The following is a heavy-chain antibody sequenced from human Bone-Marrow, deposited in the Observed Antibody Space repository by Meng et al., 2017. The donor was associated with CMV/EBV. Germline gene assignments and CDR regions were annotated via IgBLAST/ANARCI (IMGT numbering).Heavy chain of an antibody. Sequence: GESLKISCAASGFTFSSYWMSWVRQAPGKGLEWVANIKQDGSEKYYVDSVKGRFTISRDNAKNSLYLQMNSLRVEDTAVYYCAREGSGYRNFDYWGQGTLVTVSS. CDR3: AREGSGYRNFDY. V-gene: IGHV3-7*01. CDR2: IKQDGSEK. J-gene: IGHJ4*02. CDR1: GFTFSSYW. D-gene: IGHD3-3*01.